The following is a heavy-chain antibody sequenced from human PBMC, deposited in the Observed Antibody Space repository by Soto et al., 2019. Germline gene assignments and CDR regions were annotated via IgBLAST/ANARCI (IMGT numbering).Heavy chain of an antibody. Sequence: GGSLRLSCAASEFTDVVTWVRQAPGKGLEWVASMTGDGFATYYADSVKGRFTLSRDNSRDTVSLQMNTLRAEDTAMYFCAKGPIDAVHVFHIWGQGTMVTVSS. CDR2: MTGDGFAT. CDR3: AKGPIDAVHVFHI. V-gene: IGHV3-23*01. CDR1: EFTDV. J-gene: IGHJ3*02.